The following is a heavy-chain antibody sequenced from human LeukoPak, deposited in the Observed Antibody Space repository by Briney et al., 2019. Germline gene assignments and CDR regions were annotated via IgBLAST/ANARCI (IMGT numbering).Heavy chain of an antibody. D-gene: IGHD6-25*01. CDR2: INHSGST. V-gene: IGHV4-34*01. CDR1: GGSFSGYY. CDR3: ARRPRVRSGNWFDP. J-gene: IGHJ5*02. Sequence: PSETLSLTCAVYGGSFSGYYWSWIRQPPGKGLEWIGEINHSGSTNYNPSLKSRVTISVDTSKNQFSLKLSSVTAADTAVYYCARRPRVRSGNWFDPWGQGTLVTVSS.